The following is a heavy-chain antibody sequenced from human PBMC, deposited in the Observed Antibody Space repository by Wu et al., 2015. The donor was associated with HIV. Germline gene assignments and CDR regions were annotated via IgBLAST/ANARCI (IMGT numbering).Heavy chain of an antibody. D-gene: IGHD6-13*01. V-gene: IGHV1-18*01. Sequence: QVQLVQSGPEVKKPGASVKVSCKASGYTFINDGMNWVRQAPGQGLEWMGWISVYNGNTNYAQSLQGRVNMTTDTSTNTAYMELRSLRFDDTAVYYCAREGVQAASGFDLWGRGTLVTVLL. J-gene: IGHJ2*01. CDR3: AREGVQAASGFDL. CDR2: ISVYNGNT. CDR1: GYTFINDG.